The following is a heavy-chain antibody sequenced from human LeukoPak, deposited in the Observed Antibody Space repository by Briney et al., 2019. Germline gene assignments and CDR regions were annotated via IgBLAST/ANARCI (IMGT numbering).Heavy chain of an antibody. CDR1: EFSVGSNY. D-gene: IGHD2-15*01. CDR2: IYSGGST. J-gene: IGHJ4*02. V-gene: IGHV3-66*01. Sequence: GGSLRLSCAASEFSVGSNYMTWVRQAPGKGREGVSLIYSGGSTYYADAVKGRFTISRDNSKNTLYLQLNSLRAEDTAVYYCAKDGYCSGGSCDHFDYWGQGTLVTVPS. CDR3: AKDGYCSGGSCDHFDY.